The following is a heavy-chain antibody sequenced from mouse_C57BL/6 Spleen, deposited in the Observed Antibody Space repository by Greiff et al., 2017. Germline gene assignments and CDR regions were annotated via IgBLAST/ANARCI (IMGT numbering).Heavy chain of an antibody. J-gene: IGHJ4*01. CDR3: AIGYYEDYAMDY. CDR1: GYTFTSYG. D-gene: IGHD2-3*01. Sequence: QVQLQQPGAELVRPGSSVKLSCKASGYTFTSYGMDWVKQRPGQGLEWIGNIYPSDSETHYNQKFKDKATLTVDKSSSTAYMQLSSLTSEDSAVYYCAIGYYEDYAMDYWGQGTSVTVSS. V-gene: IGHV1-61*01. CDR2: IYPSDSET.